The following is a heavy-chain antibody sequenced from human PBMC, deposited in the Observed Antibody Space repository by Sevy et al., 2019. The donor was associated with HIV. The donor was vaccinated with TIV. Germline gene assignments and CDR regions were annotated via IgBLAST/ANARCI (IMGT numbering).Heavy chain of an antibody. CDR2: FYDSGRT. V-gene: IGHV4-61*03. CDR1: GGSVSSGRYY. D-gene: IGHD1-1*01. J-gene: IGHJ6*02. CDR3: ARLGAVQLAFGMDV. Sequence: SETLSLTCTVSGGSVSSGRYYWSWIRQPPGKGLEWIGYFYDSGRTKYNPSLKSRVTIAVDMSKNLFSLKLTSVTAADTAVYYCARLGAVQLAFGMDVWGQGTRVTVSS.